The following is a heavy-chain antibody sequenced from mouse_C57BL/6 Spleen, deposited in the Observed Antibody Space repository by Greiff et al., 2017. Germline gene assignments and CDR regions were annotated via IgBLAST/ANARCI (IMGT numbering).Heavy chain of an antibody. CDR3: ARGGIYYYGSSGGFAG. CDR1: GYAFSSSW. V-gene: IGHV1-82*01. Sequence: VQLQQSGPELVKPGASVKISCKASGYAFSSSWMNWVKQRPGKGLEWIGRIYPGDGDTNYNGKFKGKATLTADKSSSTAYMQLSSLTSEDSAVYFCARGGIYYYGSSGGFAGWGQGTLVTVSA. J-gene: IGHJ3*01. D-gene: IGHD1-1*01. CDR2: IYPGDGDT.